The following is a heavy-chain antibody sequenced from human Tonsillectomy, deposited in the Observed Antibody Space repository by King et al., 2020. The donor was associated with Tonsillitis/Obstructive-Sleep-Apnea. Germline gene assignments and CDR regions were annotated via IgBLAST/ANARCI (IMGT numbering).Heavy chain of an antibody. CDR3: ARTSLYWYLDL. J-gene: IGHJ2*01. V-gene: IGHV4-31*03. CDR2: MYYSGST. CDR1: GGSISSGGYY. Sequence: VQLQESGPGLVKPSQTLSLTCTVSGGSISSGGYYWSWIRQHPGKGLEWIGYMYYSGSTYYNPSLKSRVTISVDTSKNQFSLKLSSVTAADTAVYFRARTSLYWYLDLWGRGTLVTVSS.